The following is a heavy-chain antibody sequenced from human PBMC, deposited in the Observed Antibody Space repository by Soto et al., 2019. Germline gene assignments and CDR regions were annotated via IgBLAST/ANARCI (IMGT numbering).Heavy chain of an antibody. CDR1: GYTFTGYY. J-gene: IGHJ5*02. D-gene: IGHD1-1*01. V-gene: IGHV1-2*04. CDR2: IDPNSGAT. Sequence: ASVKVSCKAFGYTFTGYYIHWVRQAPGQGLEWMAYIDPNSGATKYAQKFQGLVTLTRDTSIRTAYMELTSLRSDDTAVDYCARGGGTIFAPLPWGQGTLVTVSS. CDR3: ARGGGTIFAPLP.